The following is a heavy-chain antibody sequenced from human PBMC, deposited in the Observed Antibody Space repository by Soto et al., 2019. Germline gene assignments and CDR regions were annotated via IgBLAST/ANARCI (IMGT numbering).Heavy chain of an antibody. CDR2: ISYDGSIK. V-gene: IGHV3-30-3*01. J-gene: IGHJ4*02. Sequence: GGSLRLSCAASGFTFSSYAMHWVRQAPGKGLEWVAVISYDGSIKYYADSVKGRFTISRDNSKNSLYLQMNSLRAEDTAVYYCARAYEGDYFDYWGQGTLVTVSS. CDR1: GFTFSSYA. D-gene: IGHD3-16*01. CDR3: ARAYEGDYFDY.